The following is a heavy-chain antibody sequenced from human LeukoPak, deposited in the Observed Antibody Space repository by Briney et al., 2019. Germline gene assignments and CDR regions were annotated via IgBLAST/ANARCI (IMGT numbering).Heavy chain of an antibody. Sequence: GGSLRLSCAASGFTFSSYGMHWVRQAPGKGLEWVAVIWYDGSNKYYADSVRGRFTISRDNSKNTLYLQMNSLRAEDTAVYYCARDHHSSGWYVTRWGQGTLVTVSS. D-gene: IGHD6-19*01. CDR3: ARDHHSSGWYVTR. V-gene: IGHV3-33*01. CDR1: GFTFSSYG. CDR2: IWYDGSNK. J-gene: IGHJ4*02.